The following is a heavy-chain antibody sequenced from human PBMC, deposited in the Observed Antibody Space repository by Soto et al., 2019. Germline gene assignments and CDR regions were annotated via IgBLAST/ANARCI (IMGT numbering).Heavy chain of an antibody. CDR2: IYYSGST. J-gene: IGHJ6*02. D-gene: IGHD3-10*01. Sequence: SETLSLTCTVSGGSISIYYWSWIRHPPGKGLEWIGYIYYSGSTNYNPSLKSRVTISVDTSKNQFSLKLSSVTAADTAVYYCARVSRTRSGSYSYYYYGMDVWGQGTTVTVSS. CDR3: ARVSRTRSGSYSYYYYGMDV. V-gene: IGHV4-59*01. CDR1: GGSISIYY.